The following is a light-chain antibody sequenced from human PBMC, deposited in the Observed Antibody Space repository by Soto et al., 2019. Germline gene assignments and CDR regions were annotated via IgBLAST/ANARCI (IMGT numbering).Light chain of an antibody. V-gene: IGKV4-1*01. Sequence: DIVMTQSPDSLAVSLGERATINCKSSQSVLYSSNNKNYLAWYQQKPGQPPKLLIYWAFTRESGVPDRFSASGSGTDFTLAISSLQAEDVAVYYCQQYHTTPFTFGPGTKVDIK. J-gene: IGKJ3*01. CDR2: WAF. CDR3: QQYHTTPFT. CDR1: QSVLYSSNNKNY.